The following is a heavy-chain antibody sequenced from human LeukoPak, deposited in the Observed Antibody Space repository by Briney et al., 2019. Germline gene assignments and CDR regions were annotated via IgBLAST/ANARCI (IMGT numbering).Heavy chain of an antibody. CDR3: ATIKRGNIFGFFDF. D-gene: IGHD5-18*01. J-gene: IGHJ4*02. Sequence: SETLSLTCTVSGGSISGHYWSWVRQPPGKGLEWIGYVLDNVRTKDNPSLNSRFTLSADTSKNQFSLRLTSVTAADTAVYYCATIKRGNIFGFFDFWGQGILVTVSS. V-gene: IGHV4-59*11. CDR1: GGSISGHY. CDR2: VLDNVRT.